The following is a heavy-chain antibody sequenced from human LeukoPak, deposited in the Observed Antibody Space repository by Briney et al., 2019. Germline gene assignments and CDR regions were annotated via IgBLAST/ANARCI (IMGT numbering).Heavy chain of an antibody. D-gene: IGHD6-13*01. CDR1: GFTFSDYY. V-gene: IGHV3-11*06. CDR3: ARLGSIAAAGTPDY. CDR2: ISGTSSHT. Sequence: GGSLRLSCAASGFTFSDYYMSWIRQAPGKGLEWVSYISGTSSHTTYADSVKGQFTISRDNAKNSLYLQMNSLRGEDTAVYYCARLGSIAAAGTPDYWGQGTLVTVSS. J-gene: IGHJ4*02.